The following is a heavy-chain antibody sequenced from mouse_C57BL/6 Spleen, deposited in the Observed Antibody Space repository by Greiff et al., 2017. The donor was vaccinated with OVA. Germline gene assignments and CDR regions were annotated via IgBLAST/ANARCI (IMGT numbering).Heavy chain of an antibody. CDR1: GYTFTSYW. V-gene: IGHV1-64*01. D-gene: IGHD4-1*01. CDR2: IHPNSGST. J-gene: IGHJ2*01. Sequence: QVHVKQPGAELVKPGASVKLSCKASGYTFTSYWMHWVKQRPGQGLEWIGMIHPNSGSTNYNEKFKSKATLTVDKSSSTAYMQLSSLTSEDSAVYYCARSANWDGGDYWGQGTTLTVSS. CDR3: ARSANWDGGDY.